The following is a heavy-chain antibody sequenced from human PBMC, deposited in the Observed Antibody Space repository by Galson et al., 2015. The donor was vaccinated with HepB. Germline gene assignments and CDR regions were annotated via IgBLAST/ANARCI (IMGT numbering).Heavy chain of an antibody. V-gene: IGHV1-2*02. D-gene: IGHD1-26*01. CDR1: GYTFTGYY. J-gene: IGHJ3*02. Sequence: SVKVSCKASGYTFTGYYMHWVRQAPGQGLEWMGWINPNSGGTNYAQKFQGRVTMTRDTSISTAYMELSSLRSEDTAVYYCARTTAVGATNAFDIWGQGTMVIVSS. CDR3: ARTTAVGATNAFDI. CDR2: INPNSGGT.